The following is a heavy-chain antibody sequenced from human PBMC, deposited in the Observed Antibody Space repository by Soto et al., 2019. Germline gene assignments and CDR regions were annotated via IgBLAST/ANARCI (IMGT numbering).Heavy chain of an antibody. CDR1: GGSISSGGYY. J-gene: IGHJ6*02. Sequence: SATLSLTCTVSGGSISSGGYYWSWIRQHPGKGLEWIGYIYYSGSTYYNPSLKSRVTISVDTSKNQFSLKLSSVTAADTAVYYCARRMVRGVTAQYYYYGMDVWGQGTTVTVSS. D-gene: IGHD3-10*01. CDR3: ARRMVRGVTAQYYYYGMDV. CDR2: IYYSGST. V-gene: IGHV4-31*03.